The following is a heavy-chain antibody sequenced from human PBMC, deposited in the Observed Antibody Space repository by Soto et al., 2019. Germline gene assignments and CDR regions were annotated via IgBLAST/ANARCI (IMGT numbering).Heavy chain of an antibody. Sequence: PGESLKISCKGSGYSFTNYWIAWVRQMPGEGLEWMGIIYPGDSDTRYSPSFQGQVTISADKSINTAYLQWSSLKASDTAIYYCVRKFPNWNYLIDYWGQGTLVTVSS. J-gene: IGHJ4*02. CDR1: GYSFTNYW. V-gene: IGHV5-51*01. CDR2: IYPGDSDT. D-gene: IGHD1-7*01. CDR3: VRKFPNWNYLIDY.